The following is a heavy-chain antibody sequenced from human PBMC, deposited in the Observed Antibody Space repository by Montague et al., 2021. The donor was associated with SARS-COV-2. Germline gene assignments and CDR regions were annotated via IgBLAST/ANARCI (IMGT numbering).Heavy chain of an antibody. CDR1: AHSTSTGSSD. CDR2: IYTSWST. Sequence: TLSLTCTVSAHSTSTGSSDSSRNRQPPGSGLQWIWRIYTSWSTKYNPSLKSRVTISVDTSKNQFSLKLSSVTAADTAVYYCARHALGYFDWLNEGYFDYWGQGNLVTVSS. V-gene: IGHV4-61*02. J-gene: IGHJ4*02. D-gene: IGHD3-9*01. CDR3: ARHALGYFDWLNEGYFDY.